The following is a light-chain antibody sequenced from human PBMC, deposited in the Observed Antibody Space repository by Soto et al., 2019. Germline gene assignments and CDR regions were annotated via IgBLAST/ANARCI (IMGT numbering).Light chain of an antibody. J-gene: IGKJ1*01. CDR1: QGISNY. Sequence: DIQMTQSPSSLSSSVGDRVTITCRASQGISNYLAWYQQKPGNAPKLLIYAASTLQTGVPSRFSGSGSGTDFTLTISSLEPEDVAGYYCQKYNSAPVWFGEGTKVEIK. V-gene: IGKV1-27*01. CDR2: AAS. CDR3: QKYNSAPVW.